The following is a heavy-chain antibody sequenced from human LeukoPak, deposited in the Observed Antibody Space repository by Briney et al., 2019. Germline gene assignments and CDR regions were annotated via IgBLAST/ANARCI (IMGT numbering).Heavy chain of an antibody. Sequence: PGGSLRLSCAASGFTFSSYGMHWVRQAPGKGLEWVAVIWYDGSNKYYADSVKGRFTISRDNSKNTLYLQMNSLRAEDTAVYYCARELGGPYSGREKDYWGQGTLVTVSS. CDR3: ARELGGPYSGREKDY. J-gene: IGHJ4*02. D-gene: IGHD6-13*01. CDR2: IWYDGSNK. CDR1: GFTFSSYG. V-gene: IGHV3-33*01.